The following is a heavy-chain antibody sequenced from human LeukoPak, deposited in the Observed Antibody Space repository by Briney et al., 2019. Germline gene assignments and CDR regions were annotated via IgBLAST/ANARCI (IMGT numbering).Heavy chain of an antibody. CDR1: GYTFINYY. CDR3: ARDVAAAGSTFDF. Sequence: RASVKVSCKSSGYTFINYYIHWVRQAPGQGLEWMGIINPSGGSPTYAQKFQGRVTMTSDMSTSTVYMELSSLGSEDTAVYYCARDVAAAGSTFDFWGQGTMVTVSS. D-gene: IGHD6-13*01. J-gene: IGHJ3*01. CDR2: INPSGGSP. V-gene: IGHV1-46*01.